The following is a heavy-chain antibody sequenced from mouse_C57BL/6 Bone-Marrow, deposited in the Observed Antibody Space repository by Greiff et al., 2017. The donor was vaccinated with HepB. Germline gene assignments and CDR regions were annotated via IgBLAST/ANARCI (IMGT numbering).Heavy chain of an antibody. J-gene: IGHJ4*01. Sequence: EVQLQQSGAELVRPGASVKLSCTASGFNIKDDCMHWVKQRPEQGLEWIGWIDPENGDTEYASKFQGKATITADTSSNTAYLQLSSLTSEDTAVYYCTTDGSSWGDYWGQGTSVTVSS. CDR2: IDPENGDT. V-gene: IGHV14-4*01. D-gene: IGHD1-1*01. CDR1: GFNIKDDC. CDR3: TTDGSSWGDY.